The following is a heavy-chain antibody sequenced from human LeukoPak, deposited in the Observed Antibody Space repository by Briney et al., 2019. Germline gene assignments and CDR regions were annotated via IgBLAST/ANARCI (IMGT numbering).Heavy chain of an antibody. V-gene: IGHV3-11*01. Sequence: GGSLRLSCAASGFTFSDYYMTWVRQAPGKGLEWVSYISGSGPIVYYADSVKGRFTISRDNAKNSLYLQMNSLRAEDTAVYYCARGGLLQQLLPGGFDPWGQGTLVTVSS. D-gene: IGHD6-13*01. CDR2: ISGSGPIV. CDR3: ARGGLLQQLLPGGFDP. CDR1: GFTFSDYY. J-gene: IGHJ5*02.